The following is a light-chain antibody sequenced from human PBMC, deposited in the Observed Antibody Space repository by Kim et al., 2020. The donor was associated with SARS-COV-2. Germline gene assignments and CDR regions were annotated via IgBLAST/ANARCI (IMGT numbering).Light chain of an antibody. J-gene: IGKJ5*01. V-gene: IGKV1-39*01. Sequence: DSQLTQSPSSLSASVGDRVTITCRTSQDLNTYMNWYQHKPGKAPKLLIYAATTLQDGVPSRFSGNTSGTYFTLTINSLQPHDFATYYCQRSYDTPIFGQGTRLEI. CDR1: QDLNTY. CDR2: AAT. CDR3: QRSYDTPI.